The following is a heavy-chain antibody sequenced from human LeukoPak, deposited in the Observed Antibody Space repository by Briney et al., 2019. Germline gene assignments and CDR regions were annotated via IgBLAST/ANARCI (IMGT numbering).Heavy chain of an antibody. CDR1: GYTFTSYG. D-gene: IGHD1-26*01. V-gene: IGHV1-18*01. CDR3: ARPLSGSYNWGFDY. CDR2: ISAYNGNT. J-gene: IGHJ4*02. Sequence: ASVKVSCKASGYTFTSYGISWVRQAPGQGLEWVGWISAYNGNTNYAQKLQGRVTMTTDTSTSTAYMELRSLRSDDTAVYYCARPLSGSYNWGFDYWGQGTLVTVSS.